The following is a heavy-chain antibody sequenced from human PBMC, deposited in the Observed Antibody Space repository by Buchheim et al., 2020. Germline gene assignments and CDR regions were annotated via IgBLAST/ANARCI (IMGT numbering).Heavy chain of an antibody. Sequence: EVQLVESGGGLVKPGGSLRLSCAASGFTFSSYSMNWVRQAPGKGLEWVSSISSSSSYIYYADSVQGRFTISRDNPKNSLYLQMNSLRAEDTAAYYCARDCSGGSCYTPHFDYWGQGTL. CDR3: ARDCSGGSCYTPHFDY. D-gene: IGHD2-15*01. V-gene: IGHV3-21*01. J-gene: IGHJ4*02. CDR2: ISSSSSYI. CDR1: GFTFSSYS.